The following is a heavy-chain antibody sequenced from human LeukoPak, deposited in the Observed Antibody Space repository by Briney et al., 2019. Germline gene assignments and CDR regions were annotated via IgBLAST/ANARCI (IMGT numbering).Heavy chain of an antibody. J-gene: IGHJ4*02. D-gene: IGHD3-10*01. Sequence: GRSLRLSCAASGFTFSSYSMNWVRQAPGKGLEWVSSISSSSSYIYYADSVKGRFTISRDNAKNSLYLQMNSLRAEDTAVYYCARDLGSGSSFDYWGQGTLVTVSS. CDR1: GFTFSSYS. CDR3: ARDLGSGSSFDY. CDR2: ISSSSSYI. V-gene: IGHV3-21*01.